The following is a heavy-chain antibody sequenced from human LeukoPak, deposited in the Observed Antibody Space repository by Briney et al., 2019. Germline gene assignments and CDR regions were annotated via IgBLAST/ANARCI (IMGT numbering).Heavy chain of an antibody. Sequence: GASVKVSCKASGFTFTSSAMQWVRQARGQRLEWIGWIVVGSGNTNYAQKFQERVTITRDMSTSTAYMELSSLRSEDTAVYYCAKDMGQQLDDNWFDPWGQGTLVTVSS. CDR2: IVVGSGNT. D-gene: IGHD6-13*01. CDR3: AKDMGQQLDDNWFDP. V-gene: IGHV1-58*02. J-gene: IGHJ5*02. CDR1: GFTFTSSA.